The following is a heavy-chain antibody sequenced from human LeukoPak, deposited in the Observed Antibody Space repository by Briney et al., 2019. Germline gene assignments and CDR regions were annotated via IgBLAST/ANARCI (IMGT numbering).Heavy chain of an antibody. D-gene: IGHD7-27*01. CDR2: ISYDGSNK. CDR1: GFTFSSYA. V-gene: IGHV3-30-3*01. Sequence: GGSLRLSCAASGFTFSSYAMHWVRQAPGKGLEWVAVISYDGSNKYYADSVKGRFTISRDNSKYTLYLQMNSLRAEDTAVYYCARDQSDWGLFDYWGQGTLVTVSS. CDR3: ARDQSDWGLFDY. J-gene: IGHJ4*02.